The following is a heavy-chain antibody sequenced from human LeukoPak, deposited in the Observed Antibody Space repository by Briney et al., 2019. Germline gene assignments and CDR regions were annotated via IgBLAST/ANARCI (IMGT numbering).Heavy chain of an antibody. Sequence: ASVKVSCKASGYTFTSYDINWVRQATGQGLEWMGWMSPNSGNTGYAQKFQGRVTMTRNTSISTAYMELSSLRSEDTAVYYCARLGFSYDSSGYQGVGVDYWGQGTLVTVSS. CDR2: MSPNSGNT. D-gene: IGHD3-22*01. CDR1: GYTFTSYD. CDR3: ARLGFSYDSSGYQGVGVDY. V-gene: IGHV1-8*01. J-gene: IGHJ4*02.